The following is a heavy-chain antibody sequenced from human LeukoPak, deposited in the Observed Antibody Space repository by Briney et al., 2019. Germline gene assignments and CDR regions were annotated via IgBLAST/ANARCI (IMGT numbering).Heavy chain of an antibody. D-gene: IGHD2-2*01. V-gene: IGHV3-23*01. CDR2: FGGSGGRT. CDR1: AFTIITAS. J-gene: IGHJ4*02. Sequence: GGSLRLSFSPAAFTIITASTGSVRQAPGKGLEWVSTFGGSGGRTLYADPVRGRFVISRDNSKNTLYLQMNSLRAETTPYNNCARETSSYNYFDYWGQGAPVTVSS. CDR3: ARETSSYNYFDY.